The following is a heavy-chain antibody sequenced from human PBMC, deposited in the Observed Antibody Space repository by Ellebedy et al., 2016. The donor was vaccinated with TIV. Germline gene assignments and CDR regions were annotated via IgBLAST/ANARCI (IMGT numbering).Heavy chain of an antibody. CDR2: IMAIFGTV. CDR3: ARVGGSGYFTLSSFDI. V-gene: IGHV1-69*05. D-gene: IGHD3-22*01. J-gene: IGHJ3*02. CDR1: GGTFRSHA. Sequence: SVKVSCKASGGTFRSHAISWVRQAPGQGLEWMGGIMAIFGTVHYAQKLQGRVTMTTDTSTSTAYMELRSLRSDDTAVYYCARVGGSGYFTLSSFDIWGQGTMVTVSS.